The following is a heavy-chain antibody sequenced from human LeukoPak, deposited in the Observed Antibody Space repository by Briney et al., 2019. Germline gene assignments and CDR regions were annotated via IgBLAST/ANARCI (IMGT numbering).Heavy chain of an antibody. J-gene: IGHJ4*02. D-gene: IGHD6-13*01. CDR1: GYTISCYM. CDR2: INPDSGGT. Sequence: ASVKFCRESSGYTISCYMNCVLQQAPGQGLVLMGWINPDSGGTAYAQKFQGRVTMNREASISTAYMEFRTLRSDDTAVYYCARVVDSSSSYYGDYGGKGTRVIVSS. V-gene: IGHV1-2*02. CDR3: ARVVDSSSSYYGDY.